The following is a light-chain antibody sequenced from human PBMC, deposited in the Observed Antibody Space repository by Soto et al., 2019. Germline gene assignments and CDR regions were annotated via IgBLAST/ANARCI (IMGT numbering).Light chain of an antibody. V-gene: IGKV3-20*01. CDR2: DTS. Sequence: EIVLTQSPGTLSLSPGERATLSCRASQSVGNYLAWYQQKPGQAPRLLIYDTSNRATGIPDRISGSGSGTDFTLTISRLEPEDFAVFYCQQYGSSLLTFGRGTKVEIK. CDR1: QSVGNY. J-gene: IGKJ4*01. CDR3: QQYGSSLLT.